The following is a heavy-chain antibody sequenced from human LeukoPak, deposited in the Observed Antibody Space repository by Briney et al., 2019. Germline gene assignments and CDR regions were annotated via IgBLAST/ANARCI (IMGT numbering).Heavy chain of an antibody. V-gene: IGHV1-18*01. CDR3: AREGMATITRDAFIS. D-gene: IGHD5-24*01. J-gene: IGHJ3*02. CDR2: ISAYNGNT. Sequence: ASVKVSCKASGYTFTSYGISWVRQAPGQGLEWMGWISAYNGNTNYAQKFQGRVTMTTDTSTSTAYMELRSLRSDDTAVYYCAREGMATITRDAFISGAKGQWSPSLQ. CDR1: GYTFTSYG.